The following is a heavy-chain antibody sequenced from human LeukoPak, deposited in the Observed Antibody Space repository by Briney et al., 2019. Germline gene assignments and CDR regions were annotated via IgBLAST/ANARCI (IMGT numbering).Heavy chain of an antibody. Sequence: PGASVKVSCKASGYTFTSYAMHWVRQAPGQRLEWMGWINAGNGNTKYSQEFRGRVTITSDRSVSTAYMELSSLRSEDMVVSSCVRVAIVGAPDYWGQGTLVTVSS. V-gene: IGHV1-3*03. J-gene: IGHJ4*02. D-gene: IGHD1-26*01. CDR1: GYTFTSYA. CDR2: INAGNGNT. CDR3: VRVAIVGAPDY.